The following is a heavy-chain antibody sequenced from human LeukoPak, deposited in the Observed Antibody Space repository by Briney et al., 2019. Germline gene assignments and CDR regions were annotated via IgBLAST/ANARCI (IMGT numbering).Heavy chain of an antibody. D-gene: IGHD2-2*02. CDR1: GFTFSTYW. V-gene: IGHV3-7*01. Sequence: GGSLRLSCAASGFTFSTYWMSWVRQAPGKGLEWVANVKQDGSEKYYVDSVKGRFTISRDNAKNSLYLQMNSLRAEDTAVYHCARARCSSTSCYNNYYYYMDVWGKGTTVTVSS. J-gene: IGHJ6*03. CDR2: VKQDGSEK. CDR3: ARARCSSTSCYNNYYYYMDV.